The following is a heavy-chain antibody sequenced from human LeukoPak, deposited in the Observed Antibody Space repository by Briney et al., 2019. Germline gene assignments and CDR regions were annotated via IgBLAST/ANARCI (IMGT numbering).Heavy chain of an antibody. V-gene: IGHV3-23*01. CDR3: GRDSQRWGNFDS. D-gene: IGHD5-24*01. Sequence: HPGGSLRLSCAASGFTFSSYAMSGVRQAPGKGLDWVSTISGRAGTTYYADSVKGRFTISGDNAKNSLYLQMNNLRAEDRAVYYRGRDSQRWGNFDSWGQGTLVSVSS. CDR1: GFTFSSYA. J-gene: IGHJ4*02. CDR2: ISGRAGTT.